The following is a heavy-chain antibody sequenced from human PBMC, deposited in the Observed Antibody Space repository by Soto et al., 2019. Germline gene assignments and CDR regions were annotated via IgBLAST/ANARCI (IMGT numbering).Heavy chain of an antibody. J-gene: IGHJ6*02. V-gene: IGHV3-9*01. CDR3: AKSRGGTANGLDV. Sequence: EVQLVESGGDLVQPGRSLRLSCAASGFSFGDYAMHWVRQAPGKGLEWVSGISWKSASIGYADSVKGRFTISRDNDKNSLYLQMNSLSAEDTALSHCAKSRGGTANGLDVWGQGTTVTVSS. CDR2: ISWKSASI. CDR1: GFSFGDYA. D-gene: IGHD2-15*01.